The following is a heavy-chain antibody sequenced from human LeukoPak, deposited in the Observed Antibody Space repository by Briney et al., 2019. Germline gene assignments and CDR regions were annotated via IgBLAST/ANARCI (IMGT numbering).Heavy chain of an antibody. J-gene: IGHJ5*02. D-gene: IGHD3-22*01. CDR1: GGTFSSYA. CDR3: ASHESFITPKGWFDP. Sequence: SVKVSCKASGGTFSSYAISWVRQAPGQGLEWMGGIIPIFGTANYAQKFQGRVTITADKSTSTAYMELSSLRSEDTAVYYRASHESFITPKGWFDPWGQGTLVTVSS. V-gene: IGHV1-69*06. CDR2: IIPIFGTA.